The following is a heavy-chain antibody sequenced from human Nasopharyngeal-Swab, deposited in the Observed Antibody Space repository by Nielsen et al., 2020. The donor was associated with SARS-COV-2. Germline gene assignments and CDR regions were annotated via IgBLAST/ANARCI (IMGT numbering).Heavy chain of an antibody. V-gene: IGHV3-53*01. D-gene: IGHD6-25*01. CDR2: IYSGGST. Sequence: VRQAPGKGLEWVSVIYSGGSTYYADSVKGRFTISRDNSKNTLYLQMNSLRAEDTAVYYCARDRFSGYMDVWGKGTTVTVS. J-gene: IGHJ6*03. CDR3: ARDRFSGYMDV.